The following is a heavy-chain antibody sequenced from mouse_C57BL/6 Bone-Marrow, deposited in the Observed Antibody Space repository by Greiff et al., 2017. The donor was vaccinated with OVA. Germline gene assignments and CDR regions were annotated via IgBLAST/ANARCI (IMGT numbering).Heavy chain of an antibody. CDR1: GFNIKDDY. D-gene: IGHD2-1*01. CDR3: TSYGNFDY. Sequence: DVQLQESGAELVRPGASVKLSCTASGFNIKDDYMHWVKQRPEQGLEWIGWIDPENGDTEYASKFQGKATITADTSSNTAYLQPSSLTSEDTAVYYCTSYGNFDYWGQGTTLTVSS. J-gene: IGHJ2*01. V-gene: IGHV14-4*01. CDR2: IDPENGDT.